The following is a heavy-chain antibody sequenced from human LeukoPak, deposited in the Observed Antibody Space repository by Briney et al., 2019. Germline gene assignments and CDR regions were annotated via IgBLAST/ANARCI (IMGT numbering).Heavy chain of an antibody. J-gene: IGHJ6*02. CDR1: GGTFISYA. Sequence: SVKVSCKASGGTFISYAISWVRQAPGQGLEWMGGIIPIFGTANYAQKFQGRVTITADESTSTAYMELRSLRSDDTAVYYCARDYSIRVAASSYGMDVWGQGTTVTVSS. D-gene: IGHD6-19*01. CDR2: IIPIFGTA. V-gene: IGHV1-69*13. CDR3: ARDYSIRVAASSYGMDV.